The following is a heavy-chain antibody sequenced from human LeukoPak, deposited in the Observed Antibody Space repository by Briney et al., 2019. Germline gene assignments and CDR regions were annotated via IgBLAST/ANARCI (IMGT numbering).Heavy chain of an antibody. J-gene: IGHJ4*02. V-gene: IGHV3-74*01. CDR3: AKRPSDYGDYVSYFDY. Sequence: PGGSLRLSCAASGFSFRSYWMHWVRQALGKGLEWVSRMDPDGRTIDYADSVRGRFTISRDNSKDTLYLQMNSLRDEDTAVYYCAKRPSDYGDYVSYFDYWGQGTLVTVSS. CDR2: MDPDGRTI. D-gene: IGHD4-17*01. CDR1: GFSFRSYW.